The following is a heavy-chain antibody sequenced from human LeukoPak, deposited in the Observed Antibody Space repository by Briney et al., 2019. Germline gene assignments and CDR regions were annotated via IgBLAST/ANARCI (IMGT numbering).Heavy chain of an antibody. CDR1: GGTFSIYA. CDR2: IIPIFGTA. Sequence: GALVTVSCTASGGTFSIYAISWVRQAPGQGLEWMGGIIPIFGTANYAQKFQGRVTITADESTSTAYMELSSLRSEDTAVYYCARDRVDYYDSSGPEAFDIWGQGTMVTVSS. J-gene: IGHJ3*02. V-gene: IGHV1-69*13. CDR3: ARDRVDYYDSSGPEAFDI. D-gene: IGHD3-22*01.